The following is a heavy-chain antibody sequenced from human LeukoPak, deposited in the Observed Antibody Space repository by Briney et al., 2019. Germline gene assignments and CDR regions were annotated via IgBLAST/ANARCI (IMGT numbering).Heavy chain of an antibody. CDR3: ARKSVTAHDAFDI. V-gene: IGHV3-53*01. Sequence: GGSLRLSCAASGFTVSSNYMSWVRQAPGKGLEWVSVIYSGGSTHYADSVKGRFTISRDNSKNTLYLQMNSLRAEDTAVYYCARKSVTAHDAFDIWGQGTMVTVSS. CDR2: IYSGGST. D-gene: IGHD2-21*02. J-gene: IGHJ3*02. CDR1: GFTVSSNY.